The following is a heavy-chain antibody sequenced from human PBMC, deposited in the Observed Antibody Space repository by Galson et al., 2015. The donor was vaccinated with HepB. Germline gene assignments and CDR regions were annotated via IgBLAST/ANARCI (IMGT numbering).Heavy chain of an antibody. V-gene: IGHV3-74*01. J-gene: IGHJ4*02. CDR3: ARDERIQLWFWEGGGFDY. D-gene: IGHD5-18*01. CDR2: INSDGSST. CDR1: GFTFSSYW. Sequence: SLRLSCAASGFTFSSYWMHWVRQAPGKGLVWVSRINSDGSSTSYADSVKGRFTISRDNAKNTLYLQMNSLRAEDTAVYYCARDERIQLWFWEGGGFDYWGQGTLVTVSS.